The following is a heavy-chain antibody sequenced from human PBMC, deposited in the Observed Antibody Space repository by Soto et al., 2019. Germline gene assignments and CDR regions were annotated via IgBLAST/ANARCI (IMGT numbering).Heavy chain of an antibody. CDR3: ARRYGGNFDY. J-gene: IGHJ4*02. Sequence: SETLSLTCTVPGGSISSYYWSRIRQPPGKGLEWIGYIYYSGSTNYNPSLKSRVSISVDTSKNQFSLKLSSVTAADTAVYYCARRYGGNFDYWGQGTLVTVSS. CDR2: IYYSGST. D-gene: IGHD1-26*01. CDR1: GGSISSYY. V-gene: IGHV4-59*01.